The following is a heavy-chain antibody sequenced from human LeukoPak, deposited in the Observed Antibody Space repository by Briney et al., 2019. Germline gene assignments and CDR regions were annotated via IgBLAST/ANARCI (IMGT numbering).Heavy chain of an antibody. D-gene: IGHD3-10*01. V-gene: IGHV4-34*01. CDR2: INHSGST. Sequence: SEALSLTCAVYGGSFSGYYWSWIRQPPGKGLEWIGEINHSGSTNYNPCLKSRVTISVDTSKNQFSLKLSSVTAADTAVYYCARAPSFMVRGALYYYYGMDVWGQGTTVTVSS. J-gene: IGHJ6*02. CDR3: ARAPSFMVRGALYYYYGMDV. CDR1: GGSFSGYY.